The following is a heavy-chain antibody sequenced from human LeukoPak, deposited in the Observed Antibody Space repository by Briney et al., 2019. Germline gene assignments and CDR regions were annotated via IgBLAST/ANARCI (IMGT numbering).Heavy chain of an antibody. V-gene: IGHV4-39*01. CDR1: GGSISSSSYY. J-gene: IGHJ4*02. CDR2: IYYSGST. Sequence: SETLFLTCTVSGGSISSSSYYWGWIRQPPGKGLEWIGSIYYSGSTYYNPSLKSRVTISVDTSKNQFSLKLSSVTAADTAVYYCANTMIVVGSYYFDYWGQGTLVTVSS. CDR3: ANTMIVVGSYYFDY. D-gene: IGHD3-22*01.